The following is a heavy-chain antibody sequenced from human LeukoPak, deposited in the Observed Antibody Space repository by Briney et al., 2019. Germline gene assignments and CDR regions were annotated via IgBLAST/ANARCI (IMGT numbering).Heavy chain of an antibody. CDR3: ARTPPVAAAGSFDY. J-gene: IGHJ4*02. Sequence: RESVPPLVKPTQTLTLTCTFSGFSLSTSGMYVRWIRQPPGKALECLARIDWDDDKYYITSLKTRLTISMDTSKIQVVLTMTNMDPVDTATYDCARTPPVAAAGSFDYWGQGTLVTVSS. V-gene: IGHV2-70*11. CDR1: GFSLSTSGMY. D-gene: IGHD6-13*01. CDR2: IDWDDDK.